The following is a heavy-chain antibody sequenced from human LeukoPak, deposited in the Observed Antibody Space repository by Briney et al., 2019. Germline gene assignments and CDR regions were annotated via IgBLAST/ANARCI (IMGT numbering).Heavy chain of an antibody. CDR2: IYYSGST. V-gene: IGHV4-30-4*08. CDR1: GGSISSGDYY. J-gene: IGHJ4*02. CDR3: ARVVRYYFDY. D-gene: IGHD3-10*01. Sequence: SETLSLTCTVSGGSISSGDYYWSWIRQSPGKGLEWIGYIYYSGSTYYNPSLKSRVTISVDTSKNQFSLKLSSVTAADTAVYYCARVVRYYFDYWGQGTLVTVSS.